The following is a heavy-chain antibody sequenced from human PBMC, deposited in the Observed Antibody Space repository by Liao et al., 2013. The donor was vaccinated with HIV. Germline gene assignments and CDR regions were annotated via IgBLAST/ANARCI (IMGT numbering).Heavy chain of an antibody. CDR2: INHSGST. CDR1: GGSFSGYY. CDR3: ARAVGYCSSTSCHGGSYYYYYMDV. D-gene: IGHD2-2*03. Sequence: QVQLQQWGAGLLKPSETLSLTCAVYGGSFSGYYWSWIRQPPGKGLEWIGEINHSGSTNYNPSLKSRVTISVDTSKNQFSLKLSSVTAADTAVYYCARAVGYCSSTSCHGGSYYYYYMDVWGKGTTVTVSS. V-gene: IGHV4-34*01. J-gene: IGHJ6*03.